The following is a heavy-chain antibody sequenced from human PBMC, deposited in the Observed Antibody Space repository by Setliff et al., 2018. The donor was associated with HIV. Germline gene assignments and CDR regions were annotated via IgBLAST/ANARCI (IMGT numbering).Heavy chain of an antibody. CDR2: INYSGNI. D-gene: IGHD2-15*01. CDR3: ARHHYSNWFDP. J-gene: IGHJ5*02. CDR1: GGSIRSSSYY. Sequence: SETLSLTCTVSGGSIRSSSYYWDWIRQPPGKGLEWIGTINYSGNIVYNPSLKSRLTISIDMSKNQFSLKLGSVTAADTAVYYCARHHYSNWFDPWGQGTLVTVSS. V-gene: IGHV4-39*01.